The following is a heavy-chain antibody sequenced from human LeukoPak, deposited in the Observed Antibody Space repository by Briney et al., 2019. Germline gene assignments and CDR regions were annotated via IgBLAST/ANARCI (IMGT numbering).Heavy chain of an antibody. V-gene: IGHV3-33*06. CDR3: AKEGGPGYCSSTSCYHNRFDP. CDR1: GFTFSSYG. D-gene: IGHD2-2*01. CDR2: IWYDGSNK. J-gene: IGHJ5*02. Sequence: GRSLRLSCAASGFTFSSYGMHWVRQAPGKGLEWVAVIWYDGSNKYYADSVKGRFTISRDNSKNTLYLRMNSLRAEDTAVYYCAKEGGPGYCSSTSCYHNRFDPWGQGTLVTVSS.